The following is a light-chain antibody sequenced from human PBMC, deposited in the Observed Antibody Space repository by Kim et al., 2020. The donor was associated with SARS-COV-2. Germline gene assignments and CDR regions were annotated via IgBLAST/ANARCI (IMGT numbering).Light chain of an antibody. J-gene: IGLJ2*01. V-gene: IGLV1-44*01. Sequence: GPRVTICCSGSSSNIGSNTANWYQQLPGTAPKLLSYSNNQRPSGVPDRFSGAKSGTSASLAISGLQSEDEADYYCAAWDDSLNGVVFGGGTQLTVL. CDR3: AAWDDSLNGVV. CDR1: SSNIGSNT. CDR2: SNN.